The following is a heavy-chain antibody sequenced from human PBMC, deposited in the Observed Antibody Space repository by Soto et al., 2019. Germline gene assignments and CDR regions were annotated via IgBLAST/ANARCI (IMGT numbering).Heavy chain of an antibody. CDR3: ARYSGSYGNYYGMDV. J-gene: IGHJ6*02. V-gene: IGHV1-3*01. CDR1: GYTFTSYA. Sequence: GASVKVSCKASGYTFTSYAMHWVRQAPGQRLEWMGWINAGNGNTKYSQKFQGRVTITRDTSASTAYMELSSLRSEDTAVYYCARYSGSYGNYYGMDVWGQGTTVTVSS. CDR2: INAGNGNT. D-gene: IGHD1-26*01.